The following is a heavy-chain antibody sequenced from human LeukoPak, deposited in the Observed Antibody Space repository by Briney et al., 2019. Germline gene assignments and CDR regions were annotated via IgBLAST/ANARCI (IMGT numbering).Heavy chain of an antibody. CDR2: IPISGINI. D-gene: IGHD2-2*02. J-gene: IGHJ4*02. V-gene: IGHV3-11*04. CDR1: GFTFSDYY. CDR3: ARGGLGHFSSTSCYIDY. Sequence: GGSLTLSCAPSGFTFSDYYMGWIRHAPGGGRGWVSYIPISGINIKYADSVKGRFIISRHHAKNSLYLQMNSLRAGDTAVYYCARGGLGHFSSTSCYIDYWGQGTLVTVSS.